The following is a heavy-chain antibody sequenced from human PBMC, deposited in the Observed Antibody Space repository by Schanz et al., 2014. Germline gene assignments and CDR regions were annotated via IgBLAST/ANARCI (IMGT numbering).Heavy chain of an antibody. CDR1: GGTFSSFG. Sequence: QVQLVQSGADVKKPGSSVKVSCKASGGTFSSFGINWVRQAPGQGLEWMGRIIPSLGLAKYEQKFQDKVTITADTSTTTAYMELSGLRSEDTAVYYCARDRLECGAECYSVEVFEIWGQGTLVTVSS. CDR3: ARDRLECGAECYSVEVFEI. J-gene: IGHJ1*01. CDR2: IIPSLGLA. V-gene: IGHV1-69*04. D-gene: IGHD2-21*01.